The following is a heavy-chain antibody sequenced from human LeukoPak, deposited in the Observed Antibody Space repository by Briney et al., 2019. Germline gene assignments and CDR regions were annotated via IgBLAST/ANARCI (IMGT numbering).Heavy chain of an antibody. CDR1: GFTFSSFG. Sequence: GGSLRLSCAASGFTFSSFGMHWVRQAPDKGLEWVAVIWYDGGNTSYADSVKGRFTVSKDNSKNTLYLQMNSLRIEDTAVYYCAKVGDSTFDYWGQGTLVTVSS. J-gene: IGHJ4*02. V-gene: IGHV3-33*06. D-gene: IGHD2-21*01. CDR3: AKVGDSTFDY. CDR2: IWYDGGNT.